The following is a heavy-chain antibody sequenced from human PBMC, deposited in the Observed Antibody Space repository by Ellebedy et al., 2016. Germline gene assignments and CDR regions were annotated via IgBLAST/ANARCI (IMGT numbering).Heavy chain of an antibody. CDR3: AKEAWFLFGVYCTTTRCYSDY. V-gene: IGHV3-23*01. CDR2: ISGSGGST. J-gene: IGHJ4*02. D-gene: IGHD2-2*01. CDR1: GFTFSSYA. Sequence: GGSLRLSCAASGFTFSSYAMSWVRQAPGKGLEWVSAISGSGGSTYYADSVKGRFTISRDNSKDTLYLQMNSLRGDDTAVYYCAKEAWFLFGVYCTTTRCYSDYWGQGTLLTVSS.